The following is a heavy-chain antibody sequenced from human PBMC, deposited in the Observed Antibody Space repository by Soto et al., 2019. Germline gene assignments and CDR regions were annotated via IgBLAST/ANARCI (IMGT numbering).Heavy chain of an antibody. CDR3: SRRMTDNWFDP. CDR1: GFTFSTYG. J-gene: IGHJ5*02. V-gene: IGHV3-33*01. D-gene: IGHD2-21*02. Sequence: QVQLVESGGGVVQPGRSLRLSCAASGFTFSTYGMHWVRQAPGKGLEWVALVRYNGGDKYYAASVEGRFTISRDNSKNTLYLQMNSLRAEDTAVYYCSRRMTDNWFDPWGQGTLVIVSS. CDR2: VRYNGGDK.